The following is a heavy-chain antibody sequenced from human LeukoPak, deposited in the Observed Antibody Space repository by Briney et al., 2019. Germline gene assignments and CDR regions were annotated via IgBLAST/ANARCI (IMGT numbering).Heavy chain of an antibody. J-gene: IGHJ6*02. CDR2: IGTAGDT. Sequence: GGSLRLSCAASGFTFSSYDMHWVRQATGKGLEWVSAIGTAGDTYYPGSVKGRFTISRENAKNSLYLQMNSLRAGDTAVYYCAGSYCGGDCHRGYYYYGMDVWGQGTTVTVSS. D-gene: IGHD2-21*02. CDR1: GFTFSSYD. V-gene: IGHV3-13*01. CDR3: AGSYCGGDCHRGYYYYGMDV.